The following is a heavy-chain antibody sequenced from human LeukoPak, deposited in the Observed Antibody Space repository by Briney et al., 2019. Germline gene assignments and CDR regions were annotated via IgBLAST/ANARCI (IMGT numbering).Heavy chain of an antibody. J-gene: IGHJ5*02. CDR3: ARPYSSGWDNWFDP. CDR1: GFTFSSYN. CDR2: ITTSGTTL. V-gene: IGHV3-48*04. Sequence: GGSLRLSCAASGFTFSSYNMNWVRQAPGKGLEWISYITTSGTTLDYADSVKGRFTISRDNAKNSLYLQMNSLRAEDTAVYYCARPYSSGWDNWFDPWGQGTLVTVSS. D-gene: IGHD6-19*01.